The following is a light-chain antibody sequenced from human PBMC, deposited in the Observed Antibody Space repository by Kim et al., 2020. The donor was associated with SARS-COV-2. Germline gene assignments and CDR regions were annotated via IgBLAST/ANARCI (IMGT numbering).Light chain of an antibody. V-gene: IGKV1-27*01. CDR2: AAS. Sequence: GDRVTITCRASQDISNYLAWFQLKPGTAPQLLIYAASALQPGVPSRFSGSGSGTDFTLTVTSLQPEDVATYYCQKCDSAPWTFGQGTKVDIK. J-gene: IGKJ1*01. CDR3: QKCDSAPWT. CDR1: QDISNY.